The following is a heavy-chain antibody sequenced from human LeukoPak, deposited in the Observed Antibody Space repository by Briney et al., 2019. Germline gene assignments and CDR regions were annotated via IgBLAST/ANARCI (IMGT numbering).Heavy chain of an antibody. CDR1: GYTFTSYD. CDR3: ARGGRFYYGSGRPFDY. D-gene: IGHD3-10*01. CDR2: ISAYNGNT. V-gene: IGHV1-18*01. J-gene: IGHJ4*02. Sequence: GASVKVSCKASGYTFTSYDINWVRQATGQGLEWMGWISAYNGNTNYAQKLQGRVTMTTDTSTSTAYMELRSLRSDDTAVYYCARGGRFYYGSGRPFDYWGQGTLVTVSS.